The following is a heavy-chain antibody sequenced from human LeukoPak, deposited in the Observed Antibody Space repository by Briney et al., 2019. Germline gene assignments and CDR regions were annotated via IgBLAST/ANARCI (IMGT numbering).Heavy chain of an antibody. J-gene: IGHJ6*03. CDR3: ASPRFGTYYYFYMDV. CDR2: IYYSGST. CDR1: GGSFSGYY. D-gene: IGHD3-16*01. Sequence: SETLSLTCAVYGGSFSGYYWSWIRQPPGKGLEWIGSIYYSGSTYYNPSLKSRVTISVDTSKNQFSLKLSSVTAADTAMYYCASPRFGTYYYFYMDVWGKGTTVTVSS. V-gene: IGHV4-34*01.